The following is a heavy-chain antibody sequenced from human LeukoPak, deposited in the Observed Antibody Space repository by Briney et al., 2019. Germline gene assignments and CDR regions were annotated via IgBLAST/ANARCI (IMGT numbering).Heavy chain of an antibody. J-gene: IGHJ4*02. V-gene: IGHV3-23*01. CDR3: AKSSRMTTVTTLDY. CDR2: ISGSGDNT. D-gene: IGHD4-11*01. CDR1: GFTFSSYA. Sequence: GGSLRLSCAASGFTFSSYAMSWVRQAPGKGLEWVSGISGSGDNTYYADSVKGRFTISRDNSKNTLYLQMNSLRAEDTAVYYCAKSSRMTTVTTLDYWGQGTLVAVSS.